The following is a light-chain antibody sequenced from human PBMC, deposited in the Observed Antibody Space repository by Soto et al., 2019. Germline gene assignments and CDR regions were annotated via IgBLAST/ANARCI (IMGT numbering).Light chain of an antibody. CDR1: QRITTY. J-gene: IGKJ4*01. Sequence: DIQMTQSPSSLSASVGDRVTISCRASQRITTYLNWYQQKPGQAPRLLIYAASSLQGGVPSRFSGSGSGTDFTLTISSLQPADFATYYCQHSYYIPAFGGGTKVEIK. V-gene: IGKV1-39*01. CDR2: AAS. CDR3: QHSYYIPA.